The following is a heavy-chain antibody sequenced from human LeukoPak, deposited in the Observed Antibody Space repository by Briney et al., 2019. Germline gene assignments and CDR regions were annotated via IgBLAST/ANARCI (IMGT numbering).Heavy chain of an antibody. V-gene: IGHV3-74*01. CDR1: GFSFRSHW. Sequence: GGSLRLSCAASGFSFRSHWMHWVRQVSGKGLVWVSRVDVDGTSTAYADSVKGRFTISRDNGKNTLYLQMNSLRVEDTAVYYCARGDCSGGNCFVANWGQGTLVTVSS. J-gene: IGHJ4*02. D-gene: IGHD2-15*01. CDR2: VDVDGTST. CDR3: ARGDCSGGNCFVAN.